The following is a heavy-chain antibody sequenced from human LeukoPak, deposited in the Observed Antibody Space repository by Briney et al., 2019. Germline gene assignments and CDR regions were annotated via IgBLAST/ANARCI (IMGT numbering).Heavy chain of an antibody. Sequence: GGSLRLSCAASGFTFSDYYMSWIRQAPGKGLEWVSYSSSSGSTIYYADSVKGRFAISRDNAKNSLYLQMNSLRAEDTAVYYCARSMGYYYDSSGLMGYWGQGTLVTVSS. D-gene: IGHD3-22*01. V-gene: IGHV3-11*01. CDR2: SSSSGSTI. CDR1: GFTFSDYY. CDR3: ARSMGYYYDSSGLMGY. J-gene: IGHJ4*02.